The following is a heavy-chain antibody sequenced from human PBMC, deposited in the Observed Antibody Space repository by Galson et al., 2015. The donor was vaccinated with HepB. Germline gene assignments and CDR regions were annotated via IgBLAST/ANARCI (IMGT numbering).Heavy chain of an antibody. J-gene: IGHJ4*02. Sequence: SLRLSCAASGFTFSSYAMSWVRQAPGKGPEWVSAISGSGGSTYYADSVKGRFTISRDNSKNTLYLQMNSLRAEDTAVYYCASDSGWSSFDYWGQGTLVTVSS. CDR2: ISGSGGST. CDR3: ASDSGWSSFDY. D-gene: IGHD6-19*01. V-gene: IGHV3-23*01. CDR1: GFTFSSYA.